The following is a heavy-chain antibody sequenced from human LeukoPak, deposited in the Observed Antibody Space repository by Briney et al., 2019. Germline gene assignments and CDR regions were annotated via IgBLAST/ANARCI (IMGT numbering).Heavy chain of an antibody. D-gene: IGHD3-10*01. V-gene: IGHV3-23*01. CDR2: ISGSGGST. CDR3: AQMVRGVPFDY. J-gene: IGHJ4*02. Sequence: GGSLRLSCAASGFTFSSYAMSWVRQAPGKGLEWVSAISGSGGSTYYADSVKGRFTISGDNSKNTLYLQMNSLRAEDTAVYYCAQMVRGVPFDYWGQGTLVTVSS. CDR1: GFTFSSYA.